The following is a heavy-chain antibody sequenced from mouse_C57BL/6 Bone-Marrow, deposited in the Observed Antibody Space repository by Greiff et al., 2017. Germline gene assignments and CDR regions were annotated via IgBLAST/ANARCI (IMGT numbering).Heavy chain of an antibody. D-gene: IGHD2-12*01. Sequence: EVQLVESGRDLVKPGGSLKLSCAASGFTFSSYGMSWVRQTPDKRLEWVATISRGGGYTNYPDSVKGRFTMSRDNAKNTLYLQMSSLKSDYTAMYYCARRGFENFTFWGQGTTLTVSS. CDR1: GFTFSSYG. CDR3: ARRGFENFTF. V-gene: IGHV5-6*01. J-gene: IGHJ2*01. CDR2: ISRGGGYT.